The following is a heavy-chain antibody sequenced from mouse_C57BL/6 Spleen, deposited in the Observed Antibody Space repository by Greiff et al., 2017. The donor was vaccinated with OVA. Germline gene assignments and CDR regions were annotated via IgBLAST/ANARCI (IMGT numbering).Heavy chain of an antibody. CDR1: GYTFTSYW. D-gene: IGHD1-1*01. Sequence: QVQLQQPGAELVKPGASVKMSCKASGYTFTSYWITWVKQRPGQGLEWIGDIYPGSGSTNYNEKFKSKATLTVDTSSSTAYMQLSSLTSEDSAVYYCAIIYYYGSSPYFDYWGQGTTLTVSS. V-gene: IGHV1-55*01. CDR3: AIIYYYGSSPYFDY. CDR2: IYPGSGST. J-gene: IGHJ2*01.